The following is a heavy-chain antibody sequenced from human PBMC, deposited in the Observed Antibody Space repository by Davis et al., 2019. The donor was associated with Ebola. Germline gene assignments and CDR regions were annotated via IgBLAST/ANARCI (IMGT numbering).Heavy chain of an antibody. CDR1: GYTFTGFY. Sequence: ASVKVSCKTSGYTFTGFYIHWVRQAPGQGLEWMGWINPNSGNTGYAQKFQGRVTMTRNTSISTAYMELSSLRSEDTAVYYCARVSGWFRELGYWFDPWGQGTLVTVSS. CDR3: ARVSGWFRELGYWFDP. J-gene: IGHJ5*02. CDR2: INPNSGNT. D-gene: IGHD3-10*01. V-gene: IGHV1-8*02.